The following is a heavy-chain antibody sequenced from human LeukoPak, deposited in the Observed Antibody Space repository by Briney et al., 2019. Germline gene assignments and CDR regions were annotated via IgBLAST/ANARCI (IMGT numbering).Heavy chain of an antibody. D-gene: IGHD3-10*01. CDR2: INHSGST. V-gene: IGHV4-34*01. CDR1: GGSFSGYY. Sequence: NSSETLSLTCAVYGGSFSGYYWSWIRQPPGKGLEWIGEINHSGSTNYNPSLKSRVTISVDTSKNQFSLKLSSVTAADTAVYYCARSMVRGVIDYWGQGTLVTVSS. CDR3: ARSMVRGVIDY. J-gene: IGHJ4*02.